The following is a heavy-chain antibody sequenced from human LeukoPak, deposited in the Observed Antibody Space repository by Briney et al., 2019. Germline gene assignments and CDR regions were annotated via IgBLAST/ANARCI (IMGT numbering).Heavy chain of an antibody. J-gene: IGHJ4*02. V-gene: IGHV3-23*01. CDR3: AKGAFPTAMVTPYFDY. CDR1: GFTFSDYG. D-gene: IGHD5-18*01. CDR2: ISGRGTDT. Sequence: GGSLRLSCAASGFTFSDYGMNWVRQAPGKGLQWVSTISGRGTDTYYADSVKGRFIISRDNSNSTLSLQMSSLRAEDTAVYYCAKGAFPTAMVTPYFDYWGQGALVTVSS.